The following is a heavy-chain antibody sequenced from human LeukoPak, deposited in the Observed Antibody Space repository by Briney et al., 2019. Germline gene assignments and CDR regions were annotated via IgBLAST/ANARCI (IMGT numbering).Heavy chain of an antibody. J-gene: IGHJ5*02. D-gene: IGHD3-22*01. Sequence: ASVKVSCKASGYTFTSYAMHWVRQAPGQRLEWMGWINAGNGNTKYSQKFQGRVTITRVTSASTAYMELSSLRSEDTAVYYCAMDYYDSSGLSEWWFDPWGQGTLVTVSS. CDR1: GYTFTSYA. V-gene: IGHV1-3*01. CDR3: AMDYYDSSGLSEWWFDP. CDR2: INAGNGNT.